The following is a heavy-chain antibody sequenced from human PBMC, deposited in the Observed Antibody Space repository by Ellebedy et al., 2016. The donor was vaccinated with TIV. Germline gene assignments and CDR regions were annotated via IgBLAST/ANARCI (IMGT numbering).Heavy chain of an antibody. Sequence: GESLKISCAASGISLRSYAMSWVRQAPGKGLEWVSTIGGTGGTTYYRESVKGRFTVSRYTSRNTLYLQMSSLRAEDTAVYYCAKLPVAYNWNYADDYWGQGTLVTVSS. D-gene: IGHD1-7*01. V-gene: IGHV3-23*01. CDR2: IGGTGGTT. CDR1: GISLRSYA. J-gene: IGHJ4*02. CDR3: AKLPVAYNWNYADDY.